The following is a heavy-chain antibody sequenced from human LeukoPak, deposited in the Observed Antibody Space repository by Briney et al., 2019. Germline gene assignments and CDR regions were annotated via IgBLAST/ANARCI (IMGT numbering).Heavy chain of an antibody. Sequence: SETLSLTCTVSGDSISGYYWSWVRQPPGKGLECIGYIYYIGSTNYNPSLKSRVTISVDTSKNQFSLKLSSVTAADTAVYYCARDRFCSSTSCYPPAFDIWGQGTMVTVSS. J-gene: IGHJ3*02. CDR2: IYYIGST. V-gene: IGHV4-59*01. D-gene: IGHD2-2*01. CDR1: GDSISGYY. CDR3: ARDRFCSSTSCYPPAFDI.